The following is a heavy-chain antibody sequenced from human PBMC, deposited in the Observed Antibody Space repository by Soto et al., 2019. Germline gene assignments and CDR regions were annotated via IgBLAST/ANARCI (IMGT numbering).Heavy chain of an antibody. J-gene: IGHJ6*02. Sequence: QVQLVESGGGVVQPGRSLRLSCAASGFTFSSYAMHWVRQAPGKGLEWVAVISYDGSNKYYADSVKGRFTISRDNSKNTLYLQMNSLRAEDTAVYYCARSYSSGPYGMDVWGQGTTVTVSS. CDR1: GFTFSSYA. CDR3: ARSYSSGPYGMDV. D-gene: IGHD3-22*01. V-gene: IGHV3-30-3*01. CDR2: ISYDGSNK.